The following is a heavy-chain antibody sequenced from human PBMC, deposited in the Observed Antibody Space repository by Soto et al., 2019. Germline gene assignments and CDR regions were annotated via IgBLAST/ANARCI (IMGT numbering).Heavy chain of an antibody. Sequence: QLQLQESGPGLVEPSETLSLTCTVSGGSISGSTYYWGWIRQPPGKGLEWIGTTYYSGDTYYNPPLRSRVTISVATSKNQVSLTLRSVPAADTAVYYCVRQRYSTVWARSAYWGQGSLVTVSS. D-gene: IGHD3-16*02. J-gene: IGHJ4*02. CDR3: VRQRYSTVWARSAY. CDR1: GGSISGSTYY. CDR2: TYYSGDT. V-gene: IGHV4-39*01.